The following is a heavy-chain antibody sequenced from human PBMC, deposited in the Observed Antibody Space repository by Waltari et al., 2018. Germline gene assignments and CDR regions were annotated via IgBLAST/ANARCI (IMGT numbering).Heavy chain of an antibody. D-gene: IGHD6-13*01. CDR3: AKDRIAAAPYWHFDL. Sequence: EAQLVESGGGLVQPDRSLRLSCAASGFTFADSVMPWVRQAPGKGLEWVSGIKWNGVGALNADSVKGRFTVSRDNAKSSLFLQMNSLRTEDTAIYYCAKDRIAAAPYWHFDLWGRGTLVTVSS. J-gene: IGHJ2*01. CDR2: IKWNGVGA. V-gene: IGHV3-9*01. CDR1: GFTFADSV.